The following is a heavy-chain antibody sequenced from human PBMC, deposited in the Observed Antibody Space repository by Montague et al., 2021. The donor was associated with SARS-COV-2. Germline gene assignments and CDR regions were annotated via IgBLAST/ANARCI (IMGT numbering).Heavy chain of an antibody. J-gene: IGHJ4*02. CDR2: IYYSGST. V-gene: IGHV4-39*07. D-gene: IGHD3-22*01. Sequence: SETLSLTCTVSVGSNSSNNCYWGWIRQPPGKALEWIGSIYYSGSTYYNPSLKSRVTMSVDTSENQFSLKLSSVTAADTAVYYCARDGFYYDRSGPSNFDYWGQGTLVTVSS. CDR3: ARDGFYYDRSGPSNFDY. CDR1: VGSNSSNNCY.